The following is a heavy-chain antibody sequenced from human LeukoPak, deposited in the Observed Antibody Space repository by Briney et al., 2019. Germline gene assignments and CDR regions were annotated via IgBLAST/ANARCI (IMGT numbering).Heavy chain of an antibody. CDR2: INSGGST. J-gene: IGHJ4*02. CDR3: ARTIVELGKSDYFDY. Sequence: GGSLRLSCAASGFTVSSNYMSWVRQAPGKGLEWVSVINSGGSTYYADSVKGRFTISRDNSKNTLYLQRNNLRAAYTAVYYCARTIVELGKSDYFDYWGQGTLVTVST. CDR1: GFTVSSNY. V-gene: IGHV3-66*01. D-gene: IGHD2/OR15-2a*01.